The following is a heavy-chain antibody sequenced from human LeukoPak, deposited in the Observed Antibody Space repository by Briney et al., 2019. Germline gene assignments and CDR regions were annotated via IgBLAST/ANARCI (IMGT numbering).Heavy chain of an antibody. D-gene: IGHD3-22*01. CDR2: IYYSGST. CDR1: GGSISSYY. CDR3: ARLTYDSSGYYSDAFDI. J-gene: IGHJ3*02. Sequence: SETLSLTCTVSGGSISSYYWSWIRQPPGKGLEWIGYIYYSGSTNYNPSLKSRVTISVDTSKNQFSLKLSSVTAADTAVYYCARLTYDSSGYYSDAFDIWGQGTMVTVSS. V-gene: IGHV4-59*08.